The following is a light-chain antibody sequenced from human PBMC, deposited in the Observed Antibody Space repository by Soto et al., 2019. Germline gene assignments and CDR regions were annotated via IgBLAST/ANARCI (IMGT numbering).Light chain of an antibody. CDR1: NIGSKS. J-gene: IGLJ1*01. V-gene: IGLV3-21*02. CDR2: DDS. CDR3: QVWDSSSDSYV. Sequence: SYELTQPPSVSVAPGQTARITWGGNNIGSKSVHWYQQKPCQAPVLVVYDDSDRPSGIPERFSGSNSGNTATLTISRVEAGDEADYYCQVWDSSSDSYVFGTGTKLTVL.